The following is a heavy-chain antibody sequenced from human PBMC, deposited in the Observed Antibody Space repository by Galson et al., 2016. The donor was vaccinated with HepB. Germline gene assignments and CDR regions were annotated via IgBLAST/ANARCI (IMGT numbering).Heavy chain of an antibody. CDR3: ARQRHTSASKFFDH. V-gene: IGHV4-39*01. CDR1: GASISSTTNY. D-gene: IGHD2-15*01. CDR2: IYYNGSP. J-gene: IGHJ4*02. Sequence: SETLSLTCSVSGASISSTTNYWIWIRQPPGKGLEWIGSIYYNGSPFYNPSLKSRLTVSVDTSKNQFSLRLTSVTAADTAVYYCARQRHTSASKFFDHWGQGILVTVSS.